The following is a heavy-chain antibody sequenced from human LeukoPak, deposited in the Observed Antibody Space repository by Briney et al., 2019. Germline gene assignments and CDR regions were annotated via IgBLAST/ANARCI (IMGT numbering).Heavy chain of an antibody. CDR1: GYTFTGYY. CDR2: INPNSGGT. D-gene: IGHD5-12*01. CDR3: ARDRGGYDQESFDY. J-gene: IGHJ4*02. V-gene: IGHV1-2*02. Sequence: GASVKVSCKASGYTFTGYYMHWVRQAPGQGLEWMGWINPNSGGTNYAQKFQGRVTMTRDTSISTAYMELSRLRSDDTAVYYCARDRGGYDQESFDYWGQGTLVTVSS.